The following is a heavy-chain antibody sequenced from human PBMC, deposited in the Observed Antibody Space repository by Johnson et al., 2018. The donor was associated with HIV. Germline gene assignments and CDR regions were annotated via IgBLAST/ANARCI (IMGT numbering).Heavy chain of an antibody. V-gene: IGHV3-11*04. Sequence: QVQLVESGGGLVQPGGSLRLSFAASGFTFSDYYMSWIRQAPGKGLEWVSYISSSGSTIYYADSVKGRFTISRDSSKNTLYLQMNSLRAEDTAVYYCARDASYYGSANDAFDIWGQGTMVTVSS. D-gene: IGHD3-10*01. CDR1: GFTFSDYY. J-gene: IGHJ3*02. CDR3: ARDASYYGSANDAFDI. CDR2: ISSSGSTI.